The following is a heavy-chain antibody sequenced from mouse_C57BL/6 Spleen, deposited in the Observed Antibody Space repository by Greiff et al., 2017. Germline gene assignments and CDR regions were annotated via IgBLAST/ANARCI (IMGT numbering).Heavy chain of an antibody. J-gene: IGHJ4*01. CDR1: GFTFSDYY. Sequence: EVKLVESGGGLVQPGGSLKLSCAASGFTFSDYYMYWVRQTPEKRLEWVAYISNGGGSTYYPDTVKGRFTISRDNAKNTLYLQMSRLKSEDTAMYYCASEDITTVVEGAMDYWGQGTSVTVSS. CDR2: ISNGGGST. CDR3: ASEDITTVVEGAMDY. V-gene: IGHV5-12*01. D-gene: IGHD1-1*01.